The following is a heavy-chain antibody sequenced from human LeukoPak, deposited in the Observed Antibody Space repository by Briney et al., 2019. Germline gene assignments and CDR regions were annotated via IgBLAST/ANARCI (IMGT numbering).Heavy chain of an antibody. CDR1: GYTFTSYD. CDR3: ARVSAGWLQSLGY. Sequence: ASVKVSCKASGYTFTSYDINWVRQAPGQGLEWTGWMNRNSGNTGYAQKFQGRVTLTRNTSISTAYMELSSLRSEDTAVYYCARVSAGWLQSLGYWGQGTLVTVSS. CDR2: MNRNSGNT. V-gene: IGHV1-8*01. J-gene: IGHJ4*02. D-gene: IGHD5-24*01.